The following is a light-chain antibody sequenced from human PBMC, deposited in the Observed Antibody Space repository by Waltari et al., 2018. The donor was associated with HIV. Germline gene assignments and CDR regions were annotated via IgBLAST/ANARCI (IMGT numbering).Light chain of an antibody. J-gene: IGKJ1*01. Sequence: EMVMTQSPATLSVSPGERATLSCRARQTVSNNLAWYQQKPGQAPRLLIHGAVTRATGVPARFSGSGSGTEFTLTISSRQSEDFAVYYCQQYNNWPRTFGQGTKVEI. CDR1: QTVSNN. V-gene: IGKV3-15*01. CDR3: QQYNNWPRT. CDR2: GAV.